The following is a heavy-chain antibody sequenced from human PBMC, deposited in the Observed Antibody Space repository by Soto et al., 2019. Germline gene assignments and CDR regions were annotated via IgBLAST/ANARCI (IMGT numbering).Heavy chain of an antibody. V-gene: IGHV4-4*07. Sequence: SETLSLTCTVSGASITGSSYWSWIRQPAGKGLEWIGRFSLSGTTNYNPPLRGRVTMSADVSKNQFSLRLTSVTAADTALYYCARGMTPLGAPAWYYFDSWGQGTLVTVSS. CDR2: FSLSGTT. CDR1: GASITGSSY. D-gene: IGHD2-15*01. J-gene: IGHJ4*02. CDR3: ARGMTPLGAPAWYYFDS.